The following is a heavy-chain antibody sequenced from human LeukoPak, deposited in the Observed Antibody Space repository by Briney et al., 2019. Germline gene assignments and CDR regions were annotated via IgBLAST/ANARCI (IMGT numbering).Heavy chain of an antibody. J-gene: IGHJ4*02. D-gene: IGHD3-10*01. CDR1: GFTFSNYW. CDR3: ARGGHRQKEF. CDR2: IKPDGSDR. Sequence: GGSLRLSCAASGFTFSNYWMTWVRQSPGKGLEWVAIIKPDGSDRYSVDSEKGRFTVSRDNAKNSLYLQMSSLRAEDTAVYYCARGGHRQKEFWGQGTLVSVSS. V-gene: IGHV3-7*01.